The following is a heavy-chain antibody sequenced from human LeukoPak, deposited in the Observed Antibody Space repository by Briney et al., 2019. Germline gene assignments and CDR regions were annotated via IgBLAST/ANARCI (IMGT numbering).Heavy chain of an antibody. CDR2: INHNGDT. J-gene: IGHJ4*02. CDR3: ARALGTGYALVFDY. V-gene: IGHV4-38-2*01. D-gene: IGHD5-12*01. CDR1: GDSISSGYY. Sequence: PSETLSLTCAVSGDSISSGYYWGWLRQSPGTGPEWIGSINHNGDTYYNPSLRSRVSLSLVTSTNQFSLKLNSVTAADMAVYYCARALGTGYALVFDYWGQGTLVTVSS.